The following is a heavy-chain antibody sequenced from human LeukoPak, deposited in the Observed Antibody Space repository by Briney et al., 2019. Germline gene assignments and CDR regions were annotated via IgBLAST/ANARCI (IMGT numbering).Heavy chain of an antibody. V-gene: IGHV3-48*01. J-gene: IGHJ4*02. CDR2: ISSSSSTI. Sequence: GGSLRLYCAASGFTFSSYSMNWVRQAPGKGLEWVSYISSSSSTIYYADSVKGRFTISRDNAKNSLYLQMNSLRAEDTAVYYCASSITIFGVVIPPFDYWGQGTLVTVSS. D-gene: IGHD3-3*01. CDR3: ASSITIFGVVIPPFDY. CDR1: GFTFSSYS.